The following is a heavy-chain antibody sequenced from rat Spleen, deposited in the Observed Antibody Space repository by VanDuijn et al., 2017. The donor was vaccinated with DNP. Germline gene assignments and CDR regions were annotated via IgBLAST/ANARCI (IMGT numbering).Heavy chain of an antibody. J-gene: IGHJ4*01. CDR3: ARHSGVYYGSSYVMDP. CDR2: IWADRST. Sequence: QVQLKESGPGLVQPSQTLSLTCTVSGFSLTSNGVGWVRQPLGKGWVWLGTIWADRSTAYNSAVQSRLIIHRDTSKDQVFLKMNSLQPADTGTYYCARHSGVYYGSSYVMDPWGQGTSVTVFS. D-gene: IGHD1-6*01. CDR1: GFSLTSNG. V-gene: IGHV2-72*01.